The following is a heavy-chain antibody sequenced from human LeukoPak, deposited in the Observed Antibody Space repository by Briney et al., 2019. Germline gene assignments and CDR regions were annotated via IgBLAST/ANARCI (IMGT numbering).Heavy chain of an antibody. CDR2: IYNNEDI. V-gene: IGHV4-61*05. CDR3: ASSMYMGNFDY. J-gene: IGHJ4*02. Sequence: SETLSLTCTVSGGSISSSGYYWGWIRQPPGKGLEWLGYIYNNEDISYNPSLKSRVTISLDTSKNQFSLKLRSVTAADTAVYYCASSMYMGNFDYWGQGTLVTVSS. D-gene: IGHD7-27*01. CDR1: GGSISSSGYY.